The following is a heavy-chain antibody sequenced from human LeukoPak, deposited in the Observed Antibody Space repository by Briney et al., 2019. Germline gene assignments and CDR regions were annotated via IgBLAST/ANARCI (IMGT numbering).Heavy chain of an antibody. CDR2: INTDGSST. J-gene: IGHJ4*02. V-gene: IGHV3-74*01. Sequence: LGGSLRLSCAASGFTFSSYWMHWVRQAPGKGLVWFSRINTDGSSTSYADSVKGRFTISRDNAKNTLYLQMNSLRAEDTAMYYCAREGKDLDYDFWSGYITYYFDYWGQGTLVTVSS. D-gene: IGHD3-3*01. CDR3: AREGKDLDYDFWSGYITYYFDY. CDR1: GFTFSSYW.